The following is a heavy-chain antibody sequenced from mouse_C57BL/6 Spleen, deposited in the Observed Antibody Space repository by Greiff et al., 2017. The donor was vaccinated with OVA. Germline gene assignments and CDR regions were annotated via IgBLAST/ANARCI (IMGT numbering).Heavy chain of an antibody. CDR2: IYPGSGST. CDR1: GYTFTSYW. D-gene: IGHD2-4*01. J-gene: IGHJ3*01. Sequence: QVQLQQSGAELVKPGASVKMSCKASGYTFTSYWITWVKQRPGQGLEWIGDIYPGSGSTNYNEKFKSKATLTVDTSSSTAYMQLSSLTSEDSAVDDCARFAADDYDAWFAYWGQGTLVTVSA. CDR3: ARFAADDYDAWFAY. V-gene: IGHV1-55*01.